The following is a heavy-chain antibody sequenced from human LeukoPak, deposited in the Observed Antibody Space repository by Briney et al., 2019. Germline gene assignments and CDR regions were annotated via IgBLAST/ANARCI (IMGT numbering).Heavy chain of an antibody. CDR2: IYPCDSDT. D-gene: IGHD2-15*01. J-gene: IGHJ4*02. V-gene: IGHV5-51*01. CDR1: GYSFTSYW. Sequence: GESLKISCKGSGYSFTSYWIGWVRQMPGKGLEWMGIIYPCDSDTRYSPSFQGQVTISADKSISTAYLQWSSLKASDTAMYYCARRVGYCSGGSCYSDCFDYWGQGTLVTVSS. CDR3: ARRVGYCSGGSCYSDCFDY.